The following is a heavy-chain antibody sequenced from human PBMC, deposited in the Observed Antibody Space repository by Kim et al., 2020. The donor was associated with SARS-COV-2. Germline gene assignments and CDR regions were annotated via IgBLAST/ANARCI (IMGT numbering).Heavy chain of an antibody. CDR3: ARGEEGITYYYDS. V-gene: IGHV4-39*01. D-gene: IGHD1-20*01. J-gene: IGHJ4*02. CDR1: GGSISSNDCY. CDR2: IYYSGTT. Sequence: SETLSLTCTVSGGSISSNDCYWGWIRQPPGKGLEWIGSIYYSGTTYYNPSLKSRVTISVNTSDNQFSLKLNSVTAADTAVYYCARGEEGITYYYDSWGQGTLVTVSS.